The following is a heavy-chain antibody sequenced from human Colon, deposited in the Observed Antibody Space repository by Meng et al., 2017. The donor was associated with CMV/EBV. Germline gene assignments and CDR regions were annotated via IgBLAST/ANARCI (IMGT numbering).Heavy chain of an antibody. Sequence: GSLRLSCTVSGGSVSPHYWSWIRQPPGKGLEWIGYIFYGGTTNYNVSLKSRLTISVDTSKNQIFLELRSVTAADTAVYYCAKEGDDSWFDPWGQGISVTVSS. J-gene: IGHJ5*02. CDR3: AKEGDDSWFDP. CDR1: GGSVSPHY. CDR2: IFYGGTT. D-gene: IGHD2-21*02. V-gene: IGHV4-59*02.